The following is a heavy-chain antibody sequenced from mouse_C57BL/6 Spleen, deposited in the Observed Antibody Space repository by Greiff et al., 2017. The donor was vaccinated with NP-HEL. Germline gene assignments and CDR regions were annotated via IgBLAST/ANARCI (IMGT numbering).Heavy chain of an antibody. Sequence: VKLMESGAELARPGASVKLSCKASGYTFTSYGISWVKQRTGQGLEWIGEIYPRSGNTYYNEKFKGKATLTADKSSSTAYMELRSLTSEDSAVYFCVYSNYQAWFAYWGQGTLVTVSA. D-gene: IGHD2-5*01. CDR2: IYPRSGNT. J-gene: IGHJ3*01. CDR1: GYTFTSYG. CDR3: VYSNYQAWFAY. V-gene: IGHV1-81*01.